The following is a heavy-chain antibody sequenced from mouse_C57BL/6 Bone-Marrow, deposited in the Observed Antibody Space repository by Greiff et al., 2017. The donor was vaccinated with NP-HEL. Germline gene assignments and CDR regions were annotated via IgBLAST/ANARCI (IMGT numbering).Heavy chain of an antibody. Sequence: EVHLVESGGGLVQPGGSLSLSCAASGFTFTDYYMSWVRQPPGKALAWLGFIRNKANGYTTEYSASVKGRFTLPRDNSQSILYLQMNALRAEDSATYYCARGGDYGSHYAMDYWGQGTSVTVSS. CDR1: GFTFTDYY. J-gene: IGHJ4*01. D-gene: IGHD1-1*01. CDR2: IRNKANGYTT. CDR3: ARGGDYGSHYAMDY. V-gene: IGHV7-3*01.